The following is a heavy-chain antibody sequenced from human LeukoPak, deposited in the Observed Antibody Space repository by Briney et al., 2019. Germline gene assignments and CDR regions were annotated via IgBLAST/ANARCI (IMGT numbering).Heavy chain of an antibody. CDR1: GFTFSSYA. CDR3: ANHWNGYYFDY. D-gene: IGHD1-1*01. CDR2: ISGSGGST. V-gene: IGHV3-23*01. J-gene: IGHJ4*02. Sequence: GGSLRLSSAASGFTFSSYAMSWVRQAPGKGLEWVSAISGSGGSTYYADSVKGRFTISRDNSKNTLYLQMNSLRAEDTAVYYCANHWNGYYFDYWGQGTLVTVSS.